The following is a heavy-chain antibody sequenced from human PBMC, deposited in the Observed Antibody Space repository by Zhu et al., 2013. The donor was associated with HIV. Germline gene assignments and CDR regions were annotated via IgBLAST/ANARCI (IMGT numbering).Heavy chain of an antibody. V-gene: IGHV1-18*01. J-gene: IGHJ5*02. Sequence: QVQLVQSGAEVKKPGASVKVSCTASGYTFTTYDIHWVRQATGQGLEWMGRISAYNGNTNYGQNLQGRVTMTTDTSTSTAYMELRSLRSEDTAVYYCARGRTFGVGRLNWFDPWGQGTLVTVSS. CDR2: ISAYNGNT. CDR3: ARGRTFGVGRLNWFDP. CDR1: GYTFTTYD. D-gene: IGHD3-3*01.